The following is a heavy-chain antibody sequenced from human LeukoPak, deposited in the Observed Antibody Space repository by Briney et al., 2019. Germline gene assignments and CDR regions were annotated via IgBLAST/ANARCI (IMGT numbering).Heavy chain of an antibody. J-gene: IGHJ4*02. CDR2: IYDSGST. D-gene: IGHD5-18*01. V-gene: IGHV4-59*08. CDR3: ARHHSNFDY. CDR1: GGSISTYY. Sequence: SETLSLTCSVSGGSISTYYWSWIRQPPEKGLEWIGYIYDSGSTNYNPSLKSRVTISVDTSKNQFSLKLSSVTAADTAVYYCARHHSNFDYWGQGTLVTVSS.